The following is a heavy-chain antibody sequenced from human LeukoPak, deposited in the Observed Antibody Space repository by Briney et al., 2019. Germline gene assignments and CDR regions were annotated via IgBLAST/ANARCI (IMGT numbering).Heavy chain of an antibody. Sequence: GGSLRLSCAASEFTFDDYGMSWVRQAPGKGLEWVSGINWNGGSTGYADSVKGRFTISRGNAKNSLYLQMNSLRAEDTALYYCARKAGATLSEYFQHWGQGTLVTVSS. D-gene: IGHD1-26*01. J-gene: IGHJ1*01. CDR1: EFTFDDYG. CDR2: INWNGGST. CDR3: ARKAGATLSEYFQH. V-gene: IGHV3-20*04.